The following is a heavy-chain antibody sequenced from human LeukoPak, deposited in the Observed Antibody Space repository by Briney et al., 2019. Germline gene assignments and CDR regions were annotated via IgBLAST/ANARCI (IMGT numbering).Heavy chain of an antibody. CDR1: GYTFTGYV. J-gene: IGHJ5*02. CDR3: ASQRRADP. Sequence: ASVKVSYKASGYTFTGYVINGVRQATSQEIEWMGLINRNSGKTGYAQKFQGRVTMTRNISISTAYVELSSLKSEDRAVYYCASQRRADPWGQGTLVTVSS. CDR2: INRNSGKT. V-gene: IGHV1-8*01. D-gene: IGHD5-24*01.